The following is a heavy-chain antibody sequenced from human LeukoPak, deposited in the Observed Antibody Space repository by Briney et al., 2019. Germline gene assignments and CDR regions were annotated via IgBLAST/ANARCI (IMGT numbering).Heavy chain of an antibody. CDR2: ISYDGSNE. J-gene: IGHJ4*02. D-gene: IGHD4-17*01. CDR1: GFTFSSYA. CDR3: ARQTTVTTWDY. V-gene: IGHV3-30-3*01. Sequence: GGSLRLSCAASGFTFSSYAMHWVRQAPGKGLEWVAVISYDGSNEYYADSVKGRFTISRDNSKNTLYLQMNSLRAEDTAVYYCARQTTVTTWDYWGQGTLVTVSS.